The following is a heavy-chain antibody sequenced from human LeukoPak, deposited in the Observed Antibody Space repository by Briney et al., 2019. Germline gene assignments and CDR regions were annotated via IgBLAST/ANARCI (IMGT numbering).Heavy chain of an antibody. V-gene: IGHV3-74*01. D-gene: IGHD6-19*01. J-gene: IGHJ4*02. Sequence: EGSLRLSCAASGFTFSSYWMHWVRQAPGKGLVWVSRINSDGSSTSYADSVKGRFTNSRDNAKNTLYLQMNSLRAEDTAVYYCARDSSVWQWHPLNLFDYWGQGTLVTVSS. CDR1: GFTFSSYW. CDR2: INSDGSST. CDR3: ARDSSVWQWHPLNLFDY.